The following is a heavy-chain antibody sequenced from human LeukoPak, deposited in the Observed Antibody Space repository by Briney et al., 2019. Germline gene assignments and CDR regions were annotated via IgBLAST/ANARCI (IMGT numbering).Heavy chain of an antibody. CDR1: GSTFSSYS. CDR3: ARVGLRNDAFDI. CDR2: ISSSSSYI. V-gene: IGHV3-21*01. D-gene: IGHD4-17*01. J-gene: IGHJ3*02. Sequence: GGSLRLSCAASGSTFSSYSMNWVRQAPGKGLEWVSSISSSSSYIYYADSVKGRFTISRDNAKNSLYLQMNSLRAEDTAVYYCARVGLRNDAFDIWGQGTMVTVSS.